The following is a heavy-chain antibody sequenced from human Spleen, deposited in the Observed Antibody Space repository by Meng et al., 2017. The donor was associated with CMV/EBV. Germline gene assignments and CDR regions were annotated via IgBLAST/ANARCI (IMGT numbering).Heavy chain of an antibody. CDR1: GYSFTDYY. Sequence: KVSCKASGYSFTDYYMHWVRQAPGQGLEWMGWINPNGGATVYEHNFQGRFTLTTDTSISTAYMELSSLRSDDTAVYYCARQTSVTIDYWGQGTLVTVSS. D-gene: IGHD4-17*01. J-gene: IGHJ4*02. CDR2: INPNGGAT. V-gene: IGHV1-2*02. CDR3: ARQTSVTIDY.